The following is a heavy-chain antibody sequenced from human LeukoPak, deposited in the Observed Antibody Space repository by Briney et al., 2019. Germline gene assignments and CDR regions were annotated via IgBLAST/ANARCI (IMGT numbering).Heavy chain of an antibody. CDR3: ARVNEVYCTSTACHFDY. D-gene: IGHD2-8*01. CDR2: ISHDGMTE. J-gene: IGHJ4*02. V-gene: IGHV3-30*03. CDR1: GFNFRTYG. Sequence: QRGGSLRLSCVASGFNFRTYGMHWVRQAPGKGLEWVAVISHDGMTESCADSVKGRFTISRENSKNTLYLQMNSLRIEDTAVYFCARVNEVYCTSTACHFDYWGQGTLVTVSS.